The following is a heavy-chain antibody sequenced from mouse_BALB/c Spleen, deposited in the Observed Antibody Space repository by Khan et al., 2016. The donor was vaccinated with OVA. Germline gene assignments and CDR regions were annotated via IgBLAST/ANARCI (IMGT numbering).Heavy chain of an antibody. Sequence: EVKLLESGPGLLKPSQSLSLTCTVTGYSITSDYAWNWIRQFPRNKLEWMAFIGYSGSSTYNPSLRSRISITRDTSTNQFFLHLNYLTTEDTATYYSASGRLLLRYPDYFDYWGQGTTLTVSA. D-gene: IGHD1-1*01. CDR1: GYSITSDYA. CDR3: ASGRLLLRYPDYFDY. J-gene: IGHJ2*01. CDR2: IGYSGSS. V-gene: IGHV3-2*02.